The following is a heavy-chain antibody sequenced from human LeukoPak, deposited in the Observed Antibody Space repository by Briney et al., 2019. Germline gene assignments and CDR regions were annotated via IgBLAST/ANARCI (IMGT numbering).Heavy chain of an antibody. J-gene: IGHJ4*02. CDR3: ARGQWYPDY. CDR1: GDSISSGDYY. Sequence: SETLSLTCTVSGDSISSGDYYWSWIRQPPGKGLEWIAYIYYRGSTYYNPSLRSRLSISLDTSKNQFSLKLNSVTAADTAVYYCARGQWYPDYWGQGTLVTVSP. CDR2: IYYRGST. D-gene: IGHD2-2*01. V-gene: IGHV4-30-4*01.